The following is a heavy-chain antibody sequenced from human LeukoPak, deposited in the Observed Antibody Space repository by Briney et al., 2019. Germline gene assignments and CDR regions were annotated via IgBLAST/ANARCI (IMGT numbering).Heavy chain of an antibody. Sequence: PSQTLSLTCTVSGGSITSGDYYWSWIRQPPGKGLEWIGYIYYSGSTYYNPSLKSRVTISVDTSKNQFSLKLSSVTAADTAVDYCARGDTAMVTRPYFDYWGQGTLSPSPQ. CDR2: IYYSGST. CDR3: ARGDTAMVTRPYFDY. J-gene: IGHJ4*02. V-gene: IGHV4-30-4*01. D-gene: IGHD5-18*01. CDR1: GGSITSGDYY.